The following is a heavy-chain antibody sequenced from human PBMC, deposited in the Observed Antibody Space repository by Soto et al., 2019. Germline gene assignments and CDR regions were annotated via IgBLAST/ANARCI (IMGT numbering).Heavy chain of an antibody. D-gene: IGHD3-10*01. Sequence: PGESLKISCKGSGYSFTSYWIGWVHQMPGKGLEWMGIIYPGDSDTRYSPSFQGQVTISADKSISTAYLQWSSLKASDTAMYYCATTIRITMVRGVEPGAFDIWGQGTTVTVSS. J-gene: IGHJ3*02. CDR1: GYSFTSYW. CDR3: ATTIRITMVRGVEPGAFDI. V-gene: IGHV5-51*07. CDR2: IYPGDSDT.